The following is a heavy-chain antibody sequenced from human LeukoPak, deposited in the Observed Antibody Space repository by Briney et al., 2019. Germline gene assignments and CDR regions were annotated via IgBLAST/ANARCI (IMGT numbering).Heavy chain of an antibody. Sequence: SQTLSLTCTVSGASISSGSYYWSWIRQPAGKGLEWIGRVYTSGSTNYNPSLKSRVNISLDTPKNQFSLKLSSVTAADTAVYYCAGGEWELTLDYWGQGTLVTVSS. CDR3: AGGEWELTLDY. D-gene: IGHD1-26*01. J-gene: IGHJ4*02. CDR2: VYTSGST. CDR1: GASISSGSYY. V-gene: IGHV4-61*02.